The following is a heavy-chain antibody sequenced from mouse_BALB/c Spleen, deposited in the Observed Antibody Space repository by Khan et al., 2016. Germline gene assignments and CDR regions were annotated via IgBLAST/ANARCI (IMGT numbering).Heavy chain of an antibody. CDR2: INTYTGEP. Sequence: QIQLVQSGPELKKPGETVKISCKASGYTFTNYGMNWVKQAPGKGLKWMGWINTYTGEPTYADDFKGRFAFSLETSASTAYLQINHLKNEDMATYYCARGDYGLAVDNWGHGTSVTVSS. J-gene: IGHJ4*01. CDR3: ARGDYGLAVDN. D-gene: IGHD1-2*01. V-gene: IGHV9-1*02. CDR1: GYTFTNYG.